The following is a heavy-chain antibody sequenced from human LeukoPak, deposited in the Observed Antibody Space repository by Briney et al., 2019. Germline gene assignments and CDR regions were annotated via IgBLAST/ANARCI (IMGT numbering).Heavy chain of an antibody. CDR1: GFTFSIYS. D-gene: IGHD6-19*01. CDR3: AREGIPVDGENYFDY. V-gene: IGHV3-21*01. J-gene: IGHJ4*02. CDR2: ISSSGSYI. Sequence: GGSLRLSCAASGFTFSIYSMNWVRQAPGQGLEWVSSISSSGSYIYYADSMKGRFSISRDNAENSLYLQMNSLRAEDTAVYYCAREGIPVDGENYFDYWGQGTLVTVSS.